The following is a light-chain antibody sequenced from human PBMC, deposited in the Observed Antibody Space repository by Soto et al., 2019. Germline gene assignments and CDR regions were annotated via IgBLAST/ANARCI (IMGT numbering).Light chain of an antibody. CDR3: QQYNKWPLIT. J-gene: IGKJ5*01. CDR2: DAS. CDR1: QNVNSN. V-gene: IGKV3-15*01. Sequence: DMAMTQSPATLSLSPGERATLSCRASQNVNSNLAWYQQKPGKAPPLLLFDASTRDTGIPATFSGSGSGTEFTLTISGLQSEDFAIYYCQQYNKWPLITFGQGTRLEIK.